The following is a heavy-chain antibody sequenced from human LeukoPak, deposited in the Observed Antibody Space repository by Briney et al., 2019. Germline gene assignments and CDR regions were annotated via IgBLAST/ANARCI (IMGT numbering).Heavy chain of an antibody. CDR2: IKQDGSEK. J-gene: IGHJ4*02. V-gene: IGHV3-7*01. Sequence: PGGSLRLSCAASGFTFSSYWMSWVRQAPGKGLEWVANIKQDGSEKYYVDSVKGRFTISRDNAKNSLYLQMNSLRAEDTAVYYCAGLIVVAGNIYFDYWGQGTLVTVSS. CDR1: GFTFSSYW. D-gene: IGHD3-22*01. CDR3: AGLIVVAGNIYFDY.